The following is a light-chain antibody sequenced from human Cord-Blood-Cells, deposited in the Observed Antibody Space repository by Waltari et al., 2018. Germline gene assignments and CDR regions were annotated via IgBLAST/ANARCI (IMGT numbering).Light chain of an antibody. V-gene: IGKV3-20*01. CDR3: QQYGSSPPWT. CDR2: GAS. Sequence: EIVLTQSPGNLSSSPGERATLSCRASQSVSSSYLAWYQQKPGQAPRLLIYGASSRATGIPDRFSGSGSGTDFTLTINRLEPEDCAVYYCQQYGSSPPWTFGQVTKVEIK. J-gene: IGKJ1*01. CDR1: QSVSSSY.